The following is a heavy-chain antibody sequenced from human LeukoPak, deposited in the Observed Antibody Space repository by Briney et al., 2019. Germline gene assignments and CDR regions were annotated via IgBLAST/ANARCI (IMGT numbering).Heavy chain of an antibody. J-gene: IGHJ4*02. CDR3: AKNRGSYRLFDY. D-gene: IGHD1-26*01. V-gene: IGHV3-23*01. CDR1: GFTFSSYA. CDR2: VGVSAGGT. Sequence: GGSLRLSCAASGFTFSSYAMSWVRQAPGKGLEWVSAVGVSAGGTYYADSVKGRFIISRDNSKNILYLQMNSLTAEDTAVYFCAKNRGSYRLFDYWGQGTLVTVSS.